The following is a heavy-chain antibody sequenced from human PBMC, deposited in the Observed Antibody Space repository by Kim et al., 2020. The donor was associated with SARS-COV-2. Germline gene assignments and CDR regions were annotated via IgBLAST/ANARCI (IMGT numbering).Heavy chain of an antibody. V-gene: IGHV4-39*07. D-gene: IGHD2-2*01. CDR3: ARKSPRGYCSGISCYAIDY. J-gene: IGHJ4*02. Sequence: SETLSLTCTVSGGSISSSSYYWGWIRQPPGKGLEWIGSIYYSGSTHYNPSLKSRVTISVDPSKNQFSLRLSSVTAADTAVHYCARKSPRGYCSGISCYAIDYWGQGTLVTVSS. CDR2: IYYSGST. CDR1: GGSISSSSYY.